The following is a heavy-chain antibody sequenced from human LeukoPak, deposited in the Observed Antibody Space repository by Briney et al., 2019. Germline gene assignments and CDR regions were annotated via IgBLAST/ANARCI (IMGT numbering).Heavy chain of an antibody. CDR3: GGDVNITTGVVFDT. D-gene: IGHD3-22*01. Sequence: GGSLRLSCAASGFTFSNYEMNWVRQAPGKGLEWVSYISSSDSNIYYADSVKGRFTISRDNAKNSLYLQMNSLRAEDTAVYYWGGDVNITTGVVFDTWGKGKLVTVS. CDR1: GFTFSNYE. CDR2: ISSSDSNI. V-gene: IGHV3-48*03. J-gene: IGHJ3*02.